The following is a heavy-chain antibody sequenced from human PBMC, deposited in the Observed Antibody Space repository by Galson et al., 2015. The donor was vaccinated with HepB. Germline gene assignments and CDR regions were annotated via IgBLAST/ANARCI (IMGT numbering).Heavy chain of an antibody. J-gene: IGHJ6*02. CDR2: ISGTSTYV. V-gene: IGHV3-11*06. CDR1: GFTFSDNY. D-gene: IGHD3-9*01. CDR3: ARGDYDILTMDV. Sequence: SLRLSCAGSGFTFSDNYIGWIRQAPGKGLQLISYISGTSTYVDYADSVVGRFTISRDNANNSVFLQMNNLRADDTGVYYCARGDYDILTMDVWGQGTTVIVSS.